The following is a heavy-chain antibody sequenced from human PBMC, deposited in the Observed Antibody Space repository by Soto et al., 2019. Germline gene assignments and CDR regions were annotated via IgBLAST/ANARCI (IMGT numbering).Heavy chain of an antibody. D-gene: IGHD4-17*01. CDR2: INPSGGST. Sequence: VKVSCKASGYTFTSYYMHWVRQAPGQGLEWMGIINPSGGSTSYAQKFQGRVTMTRDTSTSTVYMELSSLRSEDTAVYYCARDPRLYFDYDRRYYYYLIDFWGKRSSDTGSS. CDR1: GYTFTSYY. V-gene: IGHV1-46*03. CDR3: ARDPRLYFDYDRRYYYYLIDF. J-gene: IGHJ6*03.